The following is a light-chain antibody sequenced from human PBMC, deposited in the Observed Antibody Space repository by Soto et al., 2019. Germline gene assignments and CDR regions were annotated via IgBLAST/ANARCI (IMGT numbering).Light chain of an antibody. CDR3: SSYTTSNTRQIV. Sequence: QSVLTQPASGSGSPGQPITISCTGTSSDVGGYNYVSWYQHHPGKAPKLMIFDVSNRPSGASNRFSGSKSGNTASLTISGLQPEDEADYYCSSYTTSNTRQIVFGTGTKVTVL. V-gene: IGLV2-14*03. J-gene: IGLJ1*01. CDR1: SSDVGGYNY. CDR2: DVS.